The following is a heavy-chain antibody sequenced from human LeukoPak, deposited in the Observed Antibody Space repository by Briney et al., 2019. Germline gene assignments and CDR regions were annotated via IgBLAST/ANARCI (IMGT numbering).Heavy chain of an antibody. D-gene: IGHD3-10*01. CDR2: ISYDGSNK. J-gene: IGHJ5*02. Sequence: GGSLRLSCAASGFTFSSYAMHWVRQAPGKGLEWVAVISYDGSNKYYADSVKGRFTISKDNSKNTLYLQMNSLRAEDTAVYYCARDPTMVRGEHNWLDPWGQGTLVTVSS. V-gene: IGHV3-30-3*01. CDR3: ARDPTMVRGEHNWLDP. CDR1: GFTFSSYA.